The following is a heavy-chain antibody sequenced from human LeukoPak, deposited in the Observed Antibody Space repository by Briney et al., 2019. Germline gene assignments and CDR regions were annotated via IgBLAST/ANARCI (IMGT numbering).Heavy chain of an antibody. Sequence: GGSLRLSCAASEFTFSSYGVSWVRQAPGKGLEWVSAISGSGSSTYYADSVKGRFTISRDNSKNTLYLQMNSLRAEDTAVYYCARSGSNYYYHYMDVWGKGTTVTVSS. CDR1: EFTFSSYG. V-gene: IGHV3-23*01. J-gene: IGHJ6*03. D-gene: IGHD5-12*01. CDR2: ISGSGSST. CDR3: ARSGSNYYYHYMDV.